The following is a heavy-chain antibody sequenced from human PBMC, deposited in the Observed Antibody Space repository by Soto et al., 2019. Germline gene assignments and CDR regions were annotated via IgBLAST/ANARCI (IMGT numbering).Heavy chain of an antibody. Sequence: QITLKESGPTLVKPTQTLTLTCTFSGFSLSTSGVGVGWIRQPPGKALEWLALIYWDDDKRYSPSLKSRITITKDTPKSQVALTMTIMDPVHTAQYYGAYDSRGRFDYGGQGTLVTVSS. CDR1: GFSLSTSGVG. D-gene: IGHD3-22*01. J-gene: IGHJ4*02. V-gene: IGHV2-5*02. CDR3: AYDSRGRFDY. CDR2: IYWDDDK.